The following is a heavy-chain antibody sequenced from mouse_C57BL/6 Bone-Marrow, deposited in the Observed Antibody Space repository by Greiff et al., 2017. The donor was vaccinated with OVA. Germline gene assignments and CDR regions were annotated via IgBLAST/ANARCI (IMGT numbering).Heavy chain of an antibody. CDR1: GYTFTDYY. Sequence: QVQLQQSGAELVRPGASVKLSCKASGYTFTDYYINWVKQRPGQGLEWIARIYPGSGNTYYNEKFKGKATLTAEKSSSTAYMQLSSLTSEDSAVYFCASRGWLLGMDYWGQGTSVTVSS. CDR3: ASRGWLLGMDY. V-gene: IGHV1-76*01. J-gene: IGHJ4*01. D-gene: IGHD2-3*01. CDR2: IYPGSGNT.